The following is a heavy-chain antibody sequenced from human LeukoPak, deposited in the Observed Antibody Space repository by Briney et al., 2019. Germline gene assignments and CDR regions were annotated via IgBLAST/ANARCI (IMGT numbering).Heavy chain of an antibody. D-gene: IGHD6-13*01. CDR1: DGSISSGGYY. CDR3: ARFWQQVDLRGYFDS. J-gene: IGHJ4*02. CDR2: IYYSGTT. V-gene: IGHV4-31*03. Sequence: SETLSLTCSVSDGSISSGGYYWSWIREHPGKGLEWIGYIYYSGTTYFNPSPKSRVIISVGTSKKQFFLNLKSVTAADTAVYYCARFWQQVDLRGYFDSWGQGTLVTVSS.